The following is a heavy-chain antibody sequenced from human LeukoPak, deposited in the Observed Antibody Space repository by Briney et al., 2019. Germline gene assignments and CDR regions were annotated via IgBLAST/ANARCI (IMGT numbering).Heavy chain of an antibody. Sequence: SETLSLTCTVSGGSISSYYWTWIRQPPGKGLEWIGYIYYSGSTNYNPSLKSRVTISVNSSRNQFSLKLSSVTAADTAVHYCARTDSGSAIDYWGQGTLVTVSS. CDR3: ARTDSGSAIDY. V-gene: IGHV4-59*01. CDR1: GGSISSYY. CDR2: IYYSGST. D-gene: IGHD1-26*01. J-gene: IGHJ4*02.